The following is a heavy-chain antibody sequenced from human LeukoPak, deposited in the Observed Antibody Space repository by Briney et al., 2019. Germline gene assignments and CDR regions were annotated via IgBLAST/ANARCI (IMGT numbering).Heavy chain of an antibody. D-gene: IGHD1-26*01. J-gene: IGHJ6*03. CDR3: ARDGGRGVYYMDV. V-gene: IGHV1-2*02. CDR2: INPNSGGT. CDR1: GYTLTGYY. Sequence: ASVKVSCKASGYTLTGYYMHWVRQAPGQGLEWMGWINPNSGGTNYAQKFQGRVTMTRDTSISTAYMELSRLRSDDTAVYYCARDGGRGVYYMDVWGKGTTVTVSS.